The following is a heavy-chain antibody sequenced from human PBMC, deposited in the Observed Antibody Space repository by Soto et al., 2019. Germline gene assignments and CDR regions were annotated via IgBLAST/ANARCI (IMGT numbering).Heavy chain of an antibody. D-gene: IGHD2-2*01. V-gene: IGHV3-23*01. CDR2: ISGSGDTA. J-gene: IGHJ4*02. CDR3: AKDPTDTSPLCY. CDR1: GFTFSSCA. Sequence: GGSLRLSCAASGFTFSSCAMSWVRQAPGKGLEWASSISGSGDTAYYADSVKGRFTISRDNSKNTLYLQMNSLRADDTAVYYCAKDPTDTSPLCYWGQGTLVTVSS.